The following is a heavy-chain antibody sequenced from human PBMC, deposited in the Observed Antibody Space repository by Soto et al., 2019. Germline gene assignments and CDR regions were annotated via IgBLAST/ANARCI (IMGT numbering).Heavy chain of an antibody. CDR3: ARGVTIFGVVITAYYYYYYMDV. CDR2: IYYSGST. Sequence: SETLSLTCTVSGGSISSYYWSWIRQPPGKGLEWIGDIYYSGSTNYNPSLKSRVTISVDTSKNQFSLKLSSVTAADTAVYYCARGVTIFGVVITAYYYYYYMDVWGKGTTVTVSS. D-gene: IGHD3-3*01. CDR1: GGSISSYY. J-gene: IGHJ6*03. V-gene: IGHV4-59*12.